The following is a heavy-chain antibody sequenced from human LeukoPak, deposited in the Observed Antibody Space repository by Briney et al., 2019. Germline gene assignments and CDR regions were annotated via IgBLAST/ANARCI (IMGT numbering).Heavy chain of an antibody. CDR2: IYHSGST. CDR1: GGSFSGYY. V-gene: IGHV4-38-2*01. Sequence: SETLSLTCGVYGGSFSGYYWGWIRQPPGKGLEWIGSIYHSGSTYYNPSLKSRVTISVDTSKNQFSLKLSSVTAADTAVYYCARVLKGRAPFDYWGQGTLVTVSS. J-gene: IGHJ4*02. CDR3: ARVLKGRAPFDY.